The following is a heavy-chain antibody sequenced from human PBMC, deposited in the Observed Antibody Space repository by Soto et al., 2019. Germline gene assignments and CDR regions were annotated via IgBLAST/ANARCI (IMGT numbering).Heavy chain of an antibody. CDR3: ARLRHDYRLNWFDP. CDR1: GGSISSSSYY. J-gene: IGHJ5*02. V-gene: IGHV4-39*01. Sequence: SETLSLTCTVSGGSISSSSYYWGWIRQPPGKGLEWIGSIYYSVSAYYNPSLKSRVTISVDTSKNQFSLKLSSVTAADTAVYYCARLRHDYRLNWFDPWGQGTLVTVSS. CDR2: IYYSVSA. D-gene: IGHD4-17*01.